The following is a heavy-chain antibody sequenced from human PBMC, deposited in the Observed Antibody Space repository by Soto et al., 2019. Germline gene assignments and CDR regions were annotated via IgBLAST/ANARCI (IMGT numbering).Heavy chain of an antibody. J-gene: IGHJ4*02. D-gene: IGHD3-10*01. CDR3: AREIFSSAAASGFEY. V-gene: IGHV4-31*03. Sequence: QVQLQESGPGLVKPSQTLSLTCTVSGGSISSGGYYWSWIRQHPGKGLEWIGYVYHIGSTYYNPSLESRVTVSGDTSKNQFSLKLASVTAADTAVYYCAREIFSSAAASGFEYWGQGTLVTVSS. CDR1: GGSISSGGYY. CDR2: VYHIGST.